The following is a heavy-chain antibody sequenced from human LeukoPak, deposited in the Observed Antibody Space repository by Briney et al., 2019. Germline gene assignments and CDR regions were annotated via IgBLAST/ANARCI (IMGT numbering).Heavy chain of an antibody. J-gene: IGHJ5*02. D-gene: IGHD2-2*01. Sequence: PSQTLSLTCTVSGGSISSGGYYWSWIRQHPGKGLEWIGYIYYSGSTYYNPSLKSRVTISVDTSKNQFSLKLSSVTAADTAVYYCARDKGDIVVVPEFDPWGQGTLVTVSS. CDR2: IYYSGST. CDR3: ARDKGDIVVVPEFDP. V-gene: IGHV4-31*03. CDR1: GGSISSGGYY.